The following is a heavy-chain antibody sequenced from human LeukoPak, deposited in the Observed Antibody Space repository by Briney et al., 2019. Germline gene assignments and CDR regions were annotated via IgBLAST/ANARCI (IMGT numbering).Heavy chain of an antibody. J-gene: IGHJ3*02. V-gene: IGHV1-8*03. D-gene: IGHD1-26*01. CDR1: GYTFTSYD. CDR2: MNPNSGNI. CDR3: ARAQGGDDAFDI. Sequence: ASVKVSCKASGYTFTSYDINWVRQATGQGLEWMGWMNPNSGNIGYAQKFQGRVTITRNTSISTAYMELSSLRSEDTAVYYCARAQGGDDAFDIWGQGTMVTVSS.